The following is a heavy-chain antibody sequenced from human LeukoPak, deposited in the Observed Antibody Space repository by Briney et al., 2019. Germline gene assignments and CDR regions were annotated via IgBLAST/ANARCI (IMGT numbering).Heavy chain of an antibody. CDR3: ARQSGSSSENYYYYYMDV. Sequence: SETLSLTCTVSGGSISSSSYYWGWVRQPPGKGLEWIGSIYYSGSTYYNPSLKSRVTISVDTSKNQFSMKLSSVTAADTAVYYCARQSGSSSENYYYYYMDVWGKGTTVTVSS. D-gene: IGHD6-6*01. CDR1: GGSISSSSYY. V-gene: IGHV4-39*01. J-gene: IGHJ6*03. CDR2: IYYSGST.